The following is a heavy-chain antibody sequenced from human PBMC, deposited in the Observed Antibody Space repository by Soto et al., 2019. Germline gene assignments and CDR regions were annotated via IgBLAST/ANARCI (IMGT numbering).Heavy chain of an antibody. CDR3: ARDKTGYYFDY. CDR1: GYTFTSSY. J-gene: IGHJ4*02. V-gene: IGHV1-46*03. Sequence: GAAVKVFSKASGYTFTSSYLRRVPQSLGQGVEWRVKIDPVGGSTSYEQKFQGRVPMTRDTSPSPVYMELSSLRSEDTAVYYCARDKTGYYFDYWGQGTLVTVSS. CDR2: IDPVGGST.